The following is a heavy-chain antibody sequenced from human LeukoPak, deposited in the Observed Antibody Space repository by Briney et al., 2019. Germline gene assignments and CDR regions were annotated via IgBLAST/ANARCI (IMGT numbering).Heavy chain of an antibody. Sequence: GGSLRLSCAASGFTFSSYEMNWVRQAPGKGLEWVAVISPDRTYTYYADAVKGRFTISRDNSENTLSLQMNSLRGDDTAVYYCANLYSGSPSDAFDVWGQGTMVTVSS. D-gene: IGHD1-26*01. CDR1: GFTFSSYE. CDR2: ISPDRTYT. J-gene: IGHJ3*01. CDR3: ANLYSGSPSDAFDV. V-gene: IGHV3-30*18.